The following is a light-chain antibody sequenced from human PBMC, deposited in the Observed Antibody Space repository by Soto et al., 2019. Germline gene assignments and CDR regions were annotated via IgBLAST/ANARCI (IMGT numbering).Light chain of an antibody. Sequence: EIVMTRSPATLSVSPGERATLSCRASQSVSSNLAWYQQKPGQAPRLLIYDASTRATGIPARFSGSGSGTEFTLTFSSLQSEDFAVYYCLQYNDWPRTFGQGTKVEIK. CDR3: LQYNDWPRT. J-gene: IGKJ1*01. V-gene: IGKV3-15*01. CDR2: DAS. CDR1: QSVSSN.